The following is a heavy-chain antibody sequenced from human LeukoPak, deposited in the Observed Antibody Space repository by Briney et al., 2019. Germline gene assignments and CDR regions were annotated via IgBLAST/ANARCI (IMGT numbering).Heavy chain of an antibody. D-gene: IGHD1-26*01. Sequence: SETLSLTCTLSGGSISSSSHYWGWIRQPPGKGLEWIGTIYYSGNTYYSPSLKTRVTISVDTSKNQFSLRLSSVTAADTAVYYCARLQRGGNYYRTFDYWGQGSLVTVSS. J-gene: IGHJ4*02. V-gene: IGHV4-39*01. CDR1: GGSISSSSHY. CDR2: IYYSGNT. CDR3: ARLQRGGNYYRTFDY.